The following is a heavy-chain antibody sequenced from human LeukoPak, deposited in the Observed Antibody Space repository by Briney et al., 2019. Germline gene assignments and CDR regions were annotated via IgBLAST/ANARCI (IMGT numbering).Heavy chain of an antibody. Sequence: SETPSLTCTVSGGSISSGGYYWSWIRQHPGKGLEWIGYIYYSGNTYYNPSLMSRVTMSVDTSKSQFSLKLSSVTAADTAVYYCARDLPGGDGIDVWGQGTTVTVSS. D-gene: IGHD3-16*01. CDR1: GGSISSGGYY. CDR2: IYYSGNT. CDR3: ARDLPGGDGIDV. V-gene: IGHV4-31*03. J-gene: IGHJ6*02.